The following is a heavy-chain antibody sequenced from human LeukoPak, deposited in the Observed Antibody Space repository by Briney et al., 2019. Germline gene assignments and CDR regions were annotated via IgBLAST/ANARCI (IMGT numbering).Heavy chain of an antibody. CDR2: ISSTGGTT. J-gene: IGHJ3*02. CDR3: ARYNYFDAFDI. D-gene: IGHD5-18*01. Sequence: GGTLRLSCAASGITFSSYGMSWVRQAPGKGLEWVSSISSTGGTTYYADSVKGRFTISRDNSKNTLYLQMNSLKAEDTAVYYCARYNYFDAFDIWGQGTLVTVSS. V-gene: IGHV3-23*01. CDR1: GITFSSYG.